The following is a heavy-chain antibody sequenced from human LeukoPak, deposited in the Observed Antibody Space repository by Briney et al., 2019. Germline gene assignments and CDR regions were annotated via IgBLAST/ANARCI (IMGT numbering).Heavy chain of an antibody. J-gene: IGHJ3*02. CDR3: ARDLLTGWRVRGAFDI. V-gene: IGHV1-18*01. Sequence: ASVKVSCKASGYTFTSYGISWVRQAPGQGLEWMGWISAYNGNTNYAQKLQGRVTMTTDTSTSTAYMELGSLRSDDTAVYYCARDLLTGWRVRGAFDIWGQGTMVTVSS. CDR1: GYTFTSYG. CDR2: ISAYNGNT. D-gene: IGHD3-9*01.